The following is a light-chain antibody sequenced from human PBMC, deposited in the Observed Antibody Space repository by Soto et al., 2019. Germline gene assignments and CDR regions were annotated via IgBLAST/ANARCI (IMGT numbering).Light chain of an antibody. J-gene: IGLJ1*01. Sequence: QSALTQPASVSGSPGQAITISCSGSSSDVGAHNFVSWYQHHPGKAPKLMIYEASNRPSGVSNRFSGPKSGNTASLTISGLQAEDEADYYCNSYTSSNTYVFGSGTKLTVL. V-gene: IGLV2-14*01. CDR2: EAS. CDR3: NSYTSSNTYV. CDR1: SSDVGAHNF.